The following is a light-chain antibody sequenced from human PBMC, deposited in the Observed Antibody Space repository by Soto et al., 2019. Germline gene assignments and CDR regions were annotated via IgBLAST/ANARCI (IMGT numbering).Light chain of an antibody. Sequence: QLVLTQSPSASASLGASVKLTCTLSSGHNSYAIAWHQQQPEKGPRYLMKVNNDGSHIKGDGIPDRFSGSSSGAERYLTISSLQSEDEADYYCQTWGTGYWVFGGGTKVTVL. CDR2: VNNDGSH. CDR3: QTWGTGYWV. J-gene: IGLJ3*02. V-gene: IGLV4-69*01. CDR1: SGHNSYA.